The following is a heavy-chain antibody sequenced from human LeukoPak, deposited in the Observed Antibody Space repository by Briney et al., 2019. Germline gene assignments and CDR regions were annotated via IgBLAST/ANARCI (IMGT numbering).Heavy chain of an antibody. D-gene: IGHD3-16*01. V-gene: IGHV1-69*13. CDR3: ARYKHMITFGGVTSLDY. CDR1: GGTFSSYA. Sequence: RASVKVSCKASGGTFSSYAISWVRQAPGQGLEWMGGIIPIFGTANYAQKFQGRVTITADESTSTAYMELSSLRSEDTAVYYCARYKHMITFGGVTSLDYWGQGTLVTVSS. J-gene: IGHJ4*02. CDR2: IIPIFGTA.